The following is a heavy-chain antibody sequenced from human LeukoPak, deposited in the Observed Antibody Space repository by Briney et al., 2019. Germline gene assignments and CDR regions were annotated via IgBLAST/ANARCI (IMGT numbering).Heavy chain of an antibody. D-gene: IGHD3-3*01. CDR1: GGSISSYY. V-gene: IGHV4-59*01. CDR3: ARVVPALRFLKWDVYMDV. J-gene: IGHJ6*03. CDR2: IYYSGST. Sequence: SETLSLTCTVSGGSISSYYWSWIRQPPGKGLEWIGYIYYSGSTNYNPSLKSRVTISVDTSKNQFSLRLSSVTAADTAVYYCARVVPALRFLKWDVYMDVWGKGTTVTVSS.